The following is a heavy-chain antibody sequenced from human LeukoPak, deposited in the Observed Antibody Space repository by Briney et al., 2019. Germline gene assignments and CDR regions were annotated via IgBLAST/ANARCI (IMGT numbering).Heavy chain of an antibody. V-gene: IGHV1-8*01. CDR1: GYTFTSYD. D-gene: IGHD2-2*01. Sequence: ASVKVSCKASGYTFTSYDINWVRQATGQGLEWMGWMNPNSGNTGYAQKFHGRVTMTRNTSIRTDYMELSSLRSEDTAVYYCAIFCSSTSCYLKTFDPWGQGTLVTVSS. J-gene: IGHJ5*02. CDR2: MNPNSGNT. CDR3: AIFCSSTSCYLKTFDP.